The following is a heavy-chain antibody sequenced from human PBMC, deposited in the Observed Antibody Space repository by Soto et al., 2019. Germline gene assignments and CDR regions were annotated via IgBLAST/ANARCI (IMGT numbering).Heavy chain of an antibody. D-gene: IGHD3-10*01. Sequence: QVQLVHSGAEVQKLGASVKVSCKASGYTFTNSYIHWVRQAPGQGLEWMGIINPSGGSTDYTQKFQDRVTMSRDTFTSTVYMEVSSLRSEVTAVYYCARDHRLLWFGELLIWGQGTLVTVSS. J-gene: IGHJ4*02. CDR3: ARDHRLLWFGELLI. CDR1: GYTFTNSY. CDR2: INPSGGST. V-gene: IGHV1-46*01.